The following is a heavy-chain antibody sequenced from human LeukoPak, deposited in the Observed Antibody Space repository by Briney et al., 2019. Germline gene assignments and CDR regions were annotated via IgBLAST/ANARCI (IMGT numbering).Heavy chain of an antibody. J-gene: IGHJ3*02. D-gene: IGHD3-10*01. Sequence: GASVKVSCKASGGTFSNYDVSWVRQAPGQGLEWMGIINPSGGSTSYAQKFQGRVTMTRDTSTSTVYMELSSLRSEDTAVYYCARVQGSGSYYAFDIWGQGTMVTVSS. CDR2: INPSGGST. CDR1: GGTFSNYD. CDR3: ARVQGSGSYYAFDI. V-gene: IGHV1-46*03.